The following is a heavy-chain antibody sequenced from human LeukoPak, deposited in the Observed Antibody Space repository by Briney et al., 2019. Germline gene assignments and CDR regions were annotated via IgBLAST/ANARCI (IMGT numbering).Heavy chain of an antibody. Sequence: GGSLRLSCAASGFTFSSYAMSWVRQAPGKGLKWVSAISGSGGSTYYADSVKGRFTISRDNSKNTLYLQMNSLRAEDTAVYYCAKDPSMTTILYFDYWGQGTLVTVSS. CDR2: ISGSGGST. J-gene: IGHJ4*02. V-gene: IGHV3-23*01. D-gene: IGHD4-17*01. CDR3: AKDPSMTTILYFDY. CDR1: GFTFSSYA.